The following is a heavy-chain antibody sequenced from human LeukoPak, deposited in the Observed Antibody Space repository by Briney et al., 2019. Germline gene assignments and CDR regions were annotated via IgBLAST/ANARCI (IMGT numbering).Heavy chain of an antibody. CDR3: AKGGVGYYDFWSGYPSYFDY. D-gene: IGHD3-3*01. Sequence: PGGSLRLSCAASGFTFSSYGMHWVRQAPGKGLEWVAFIRYDGSNKYYADSVKGRFTISRDNSKNTLYLQMNSLRAEDTAVYYCAKGGVGYYDFWSGYPSYFDYWGQGTLVTVSS. V-gene: IGHV3-30*02. CDR1: GFTFSSYG. CDR2: IRYDGSNK. J-gene: IGHJ4*02.